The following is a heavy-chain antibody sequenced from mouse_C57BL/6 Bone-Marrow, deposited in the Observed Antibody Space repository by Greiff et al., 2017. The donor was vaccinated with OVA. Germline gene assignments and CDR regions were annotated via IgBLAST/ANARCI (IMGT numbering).Heavy chain of an antibody. CDR1: GFTFSDYG. D-gene: IGHD1-2*01. V-gene: IGHV5-17*01. Sequence: EVMLVESGGGLVKPGGSLKLSCAASGFTFSDYGMHWVRQAPEKGLEWVAYISSGSSTIYYADTVKGRFTISRDTAKNTRFLQMTSLRSEDTAMYYCAGGVLRPLDYWGQGTTLTVSS. J-gene: IGHJ2*01. CDR3: AGGVLRPLDY. CDR2: ISSGSSTI.